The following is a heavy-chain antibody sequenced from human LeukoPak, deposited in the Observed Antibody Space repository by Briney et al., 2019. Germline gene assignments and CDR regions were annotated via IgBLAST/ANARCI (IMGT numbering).Heavy chain of an antibody. CDR2: IYSSGDT. CDR3: AAYQQQLAFGY. Sequence: PSETLSLTCTVSGGPISSYYWSWIRQPAGKGLEWIGRIYSSGDTNYNPSLKSRVTMSIDTSKKQFSLNLSSVTAADTAVYYCAAYQQQLAFGYWGQGTLVTVSS. J-gene: IGHJ4*02. CDR1: GGPISSYY. V-gene: IGHV4-4*07. D-gene: IGHD6-13*01.